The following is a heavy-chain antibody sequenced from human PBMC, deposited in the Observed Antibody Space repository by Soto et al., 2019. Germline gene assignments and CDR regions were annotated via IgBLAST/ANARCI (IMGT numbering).Heavy chain of an antibody. CDR3: GRGRLRWQKAFDI. J-gene: IGHJ3*02. D-gene: IGHD4-17*01. Sequence: TGGSQRLSCTASGFTFRSYSMNWVRQAPGKGLEWVSYISSSSSTIYYADSVKGRFTISRDNAKNSLYLQMNSLRAEDMALYYCGRGRLRWQKAFDIWVQGTMVTVSS. V-gene: IGHV3-48*01. CDR2: ISSSSSTI. CDR1: GFTFRSYS.